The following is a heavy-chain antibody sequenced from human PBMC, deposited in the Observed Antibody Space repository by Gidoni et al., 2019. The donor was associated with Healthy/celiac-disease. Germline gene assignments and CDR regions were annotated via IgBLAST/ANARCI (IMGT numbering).Heavy chain of an antibody. CDR1: GGSFSCYY. Sequence: QVQLQQWGAGLLKPSETRSRTCAVYGGSFSCYYWSWIRRPPGTGLEWIGEINHSGSTNYNPSLNSRVTISVDTSKNQFSLKLSSVTAADTAVCYCARVKAVGASGGPFDYWGQGTLVTVSS. D-gene: IGHD1-26*01. CDR2: INHSGST. V-gene: IGHV4-34*01. CDR3: ARVKAVGASGGPFDY. J-gene: IGHJ4*02.